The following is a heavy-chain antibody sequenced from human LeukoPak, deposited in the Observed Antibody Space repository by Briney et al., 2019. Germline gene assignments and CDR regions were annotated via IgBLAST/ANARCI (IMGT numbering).Heavy chain of an antibody. V-gene: IGHV4-39*07. CDR3: AREKNFWSGYSFDY. CDR1: GGSISSSSYY. Sequence: SETLSLTCTVSGGSISSSSYYWGWIRQPPGKGLEWIGSIYYSGSTYYNPSLKSRVTISVDTSKNQFSLKLSSVTAADTAVYYCAREKNFWSGYSFDYWGQGTLVTVSS. J-gene: IGHJ4*02. D-gene: IGHD3-3*01. CDR2: IYYSGST.